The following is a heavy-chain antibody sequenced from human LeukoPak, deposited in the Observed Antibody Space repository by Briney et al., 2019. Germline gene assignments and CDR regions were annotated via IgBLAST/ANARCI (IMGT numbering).Heavy chain of an antibody. Sequence: GESLKISCKGSGYSFTNYWIGWVRQMPEKGLEWMGIIYPGDSDTRYSPSFQGQVTISADKSISTAYLQWSSLKASDTAMYYCARRLGAGGIYRPHWYFDLWGRGTLVTVSS. V-gene: IGHV5-51*01. CDR2: IYPGDSDT. D-gene: IGHD3-16*02. CDR1: GYSFTNYW. J-gene: IGHJ2*01. CDR3: ARRLGAGGIYRPHWYFDL.